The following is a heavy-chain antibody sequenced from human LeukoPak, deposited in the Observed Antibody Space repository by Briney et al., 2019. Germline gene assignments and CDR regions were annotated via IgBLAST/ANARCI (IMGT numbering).Heavy chain of an antibody. CDR1: GYTFTSYG. CDR3: ARGGSDPPPYYYYGMDV. V-gene: IGHV1-18*01. CDR2: ISAYNGNT. D-gene: IGHD1-26*01. J-gene: IGHJ6*02. Sequence: AAVKGSCMASGYTFTSYGISWVRQPPGQGLEWMGWISAYNGNTNYAQKLQGRVTMTTDTSTSTAYMELRSLRSDDTAVYYCARGGSDPPPYYYYGMDVWGHGNTVSVSS.